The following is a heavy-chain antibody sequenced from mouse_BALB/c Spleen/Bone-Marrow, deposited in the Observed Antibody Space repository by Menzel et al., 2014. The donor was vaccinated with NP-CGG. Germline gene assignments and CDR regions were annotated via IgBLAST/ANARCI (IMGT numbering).Heavy chain of an antibody. V-gene: IGHV5-4*02. D-gene: IGHD1-1*01. CDR1: GFTFSDYY. CDR3: ARGSSYFDY. J-gene: IGHJ2*01. Sequence: EVQLQQSGGGLVKPGGSLKLSCAASGFTFSDYYMYWVRQTPEKRLEWVATISDGGSYTYYPDSVKGRFTISGDNAKNNLYLQMSSLKSEDTAMYYCARGSSYFDYWGQGTTLTVSS. CDR2: ISDGGSYT.